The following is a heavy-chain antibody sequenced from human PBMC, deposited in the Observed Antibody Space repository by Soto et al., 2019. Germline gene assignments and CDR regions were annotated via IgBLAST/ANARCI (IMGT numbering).Heavy chain of an antibody. V-gene: IGHV3-15*07. CDR1: GFTFSEAW. CDR3: TIDSYSSIIVVRFGY. J-gene: IGHJ4*01. D-gene: IGHD3-22*01. Sequence: PGGSLRLSCAGSGFTFSEAWINWVRQAPGKGLEWVGRIKSKTHGGTPDYAAPVKGRFAISRDDSKNMVYLQMNSLKTEDTGIYYCTIDSYSSIIVVRFGYWGHGTLVTVSS. CDR2: IKSKTHGGTP.